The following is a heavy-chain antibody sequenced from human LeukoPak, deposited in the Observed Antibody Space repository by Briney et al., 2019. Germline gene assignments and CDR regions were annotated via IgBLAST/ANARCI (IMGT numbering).Heavy chain of an antibody. Sequence: GGSLRLSCAASGFTFSSYKMNWVRQAPGKGLEWVSYISSSGSTIYYADSVKGRFTISRDNAKNSLYLQMNSLRVEDTAVYYCARCTTGRTFGSLREIKRSREIDYWGQGTLVTVSS. D-gene: IGHD1-1*01. CDR1: GFTFSSYK. CDR2: ISSSGSTI. V-gene: IGHV3-48*03. J-gene: IGHJ4*02. CDR3: ARCTTGRTFGSLREIKRSREIDY.